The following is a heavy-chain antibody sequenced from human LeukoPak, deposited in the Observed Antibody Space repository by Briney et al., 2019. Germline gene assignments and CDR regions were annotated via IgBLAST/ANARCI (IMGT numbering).Heavy chain of an antibody. Sequence: SETLSLTCTVSGGSISSYYWSWIRQPAGKGLEWVRRINTSGSTNYNPSLKSRVTMSVDTSKNQFSLKLSSVTAADTAVYYCARSEIFGVVTYAFDIWGQGTMVTVSS. CDR2: INTSGST. J-gene: IGHJ3*02. CDR3: ARSEIFGVVTYAFDI. CDR1: GGSISSYY. D-gene: IGHD3-3*01. V-gene: IGHV4-4*07.